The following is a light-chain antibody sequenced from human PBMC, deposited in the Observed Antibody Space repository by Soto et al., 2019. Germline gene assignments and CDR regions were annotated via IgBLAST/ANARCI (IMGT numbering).Light chain of an antibody. V-gene: IGLV2-23*02. J-gene: IGLJ2*01. CDR3: CSYAGSSTFVV. CDR2: EAS. Sequence: QSALTQFASVSGSPGQSISMSCTGTSSDIGSYNLVSWYQQHPGKAPKLLIYEASKRPSGVSNRFSGSKSGNAASLTISGLQAEDEADYYCCSYAGSSTFVVFGGGTKVTVL. CDR1: SSDIGSYNL.